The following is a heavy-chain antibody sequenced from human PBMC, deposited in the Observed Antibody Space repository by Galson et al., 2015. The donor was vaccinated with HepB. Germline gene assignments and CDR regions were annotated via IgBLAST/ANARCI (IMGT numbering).Heavy chain of an antibody. D-gene: IGHD6-19*01. J-gene: IGHJ6*02. Sequence: SLRLSCAASGFTFSSYEMNWVRQAPGKGLEWVSYISSSGSTIYYADSVKGRFTISRDNAKNSLYLQMNSLRAEDTAVYYCARDPVGWSDYYYYGMDVWGQGTTVTVSS. CDR1: GFTFSSYE. CDR2: ISSSGSTI. V-gene: IGHV3-48*03. CDR3: ARDPVGWSDYYYYGMDV.